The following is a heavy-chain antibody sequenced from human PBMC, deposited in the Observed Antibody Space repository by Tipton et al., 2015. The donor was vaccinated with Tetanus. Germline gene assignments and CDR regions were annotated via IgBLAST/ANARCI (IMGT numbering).Heavy chain of an antibody. Sequence: SLRLSCAASGFIFSSYSIHWGRQAPGKGMEWVAVSWYDGTDTYYADAVKGRFIISRDNSKNTLYRQMNSLTAEDTAIDYCAREADCCGGSCFSGDFDNWGQGTQVTVSS. CDR1: GFIFSSYS. D-gene: IGHD2-15*01. CDR3: AREADCCGGSCFSGDFDN. CDR2: SWYDGTDT. J-gene: IGHJ4*02. V-gene: IGHV3-33*01.